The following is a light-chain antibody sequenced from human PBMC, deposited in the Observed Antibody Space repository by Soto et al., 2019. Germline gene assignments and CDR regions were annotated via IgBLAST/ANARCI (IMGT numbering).Light chain of an antibody. CDR2: DAS. CDR1: QIVSRN. CDR3: QQYNNWPFIT. Sequence: EIVMTQSPATLSVSPGERATLSCRASQIVSRNLAWYQQKPGQAPRLLIYDASNRATGIPARFSGSGSGTEFTLTISSLQSEDFAVYYCQQYNNWPFITFGQGTRLEIK. J-gene: IGKJ5*01. V-gene: IGKV3D-15*01.